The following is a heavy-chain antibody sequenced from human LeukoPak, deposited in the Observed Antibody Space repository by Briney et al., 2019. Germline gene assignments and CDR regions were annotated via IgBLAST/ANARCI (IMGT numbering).Heavy chain of an antibody. CDR2: TNDDGSRT. CDR3: AGLGYCTSTNCYIDY. D-gene: IGHD2-2*02. Sequence: AGSLRFSCAAYAFTFSNDWMHWVRHPQGKGLMWVSRTNDDGSRTTYADSVKGSFTIYRDNAKNTLYLQMNSLRAEDTAVYYCAGLGYCTSTNCYIDYWGQGTVVTVSS. CDR1: AFTFSNDW. J-gene: IGHJ4*02. V-gene: IGHV3-74*01.